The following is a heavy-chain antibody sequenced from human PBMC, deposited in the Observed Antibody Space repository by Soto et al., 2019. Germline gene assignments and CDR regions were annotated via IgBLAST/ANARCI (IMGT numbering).Heavy chain of an antibody. CDR1: GGSITSSSHF. V-gene: IGHV4-39*01. CDR3: AGQTFTIAAASYGRSNWFDP. CDR2: IYFTGNT. Sequence: SETLSLTCTASGGSITSSSHFWGWVRQPPGKGLEWIGTIYFTGNTYYTPSLKSRLTMSIDTSKNEFSLRLNSVTAADTAVYYCAGQTFTIAAASYGRSNWFDPWGPGTLVTVS. J-gene: IGHJ5*02. D-gene: IGHD6-25*01.